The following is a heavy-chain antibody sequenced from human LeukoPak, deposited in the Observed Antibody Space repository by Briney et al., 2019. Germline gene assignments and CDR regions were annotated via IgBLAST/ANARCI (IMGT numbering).Heavy chain of an antibody. V-gene: IGHV4-34*01. CDR3: ARDQWLQSQRYFDY. D-gene: IGHD5-24*01. CDR1: GGSFSGYY. CDR2: INHSGST. Sequence: SETLSLTCAVYGGSFSGYYWSWIRQPPGKGLEWIGEINHSGSTNYNPSLKSRVTISVVTSKNQFSLKLSSVTAADTAVYYCARDQWLQSQRYFDYWGQGTLVTVSS. J-gene: IGHJ4*02.